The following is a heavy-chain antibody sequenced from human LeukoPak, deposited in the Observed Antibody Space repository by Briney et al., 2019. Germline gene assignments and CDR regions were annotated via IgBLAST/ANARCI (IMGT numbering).Heavy chain of an antibody. J-gene: IGHJ3*02. CDR1: GGSISGYY. Sequence: SETLSLTCSVSGGSISGYYWSWIRQPPGKGLEWIGYIHYTGNTKYNPSLKSRITISVDTSKNQFSLKLSSVTAADTAVYYCARGPYLHAHDAFDIWGQGTMVTVSS. D-gene: IGHD2/OR15-2a*01. CDR2: IHYTGNT. CDR3: ARGPYLHAHDAFDI. V-gene: IGHV4-59*01.